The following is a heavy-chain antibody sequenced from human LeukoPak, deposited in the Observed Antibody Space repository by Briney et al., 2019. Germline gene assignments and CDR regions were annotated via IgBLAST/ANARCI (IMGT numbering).Heavy chain of an antibody. CDR2: IFYSGST. CDR1: GGSISTSNYY. J-gene: IGHJ5*02. D-gene: IGHD5-24*01. Sequence: SETLSLTCTVSGGSISTSNYYWGWIRQPPGTGLEWIGNIFYSGSTYYSPSLKSRVTISVDSSKNQFSLRLSSVTAADTAVYYCARESLTWLQSRTSWFDPWGQGTLVTVSS. V-gene: IGHV4-39*07. CDR3: ARESLTWLQSRTSWFDP.